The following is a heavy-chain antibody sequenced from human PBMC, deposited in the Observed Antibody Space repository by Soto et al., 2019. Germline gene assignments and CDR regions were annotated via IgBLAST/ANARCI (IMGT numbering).Heavy chain of an antibody. Sequence: GGSLRLSCAASGFSFSGYAMSWVRQAPGKGLEWVSGISASGGSTYYADSVKGRFTISRDNSQNTVYLQMNSLRAEDTAVYYCARENPIHSFDYWGQGTLVTVSS. CDR3: ARENPIHSFDY. D-gene: IGHD2-21*01. CDR1: GFSFSGYA. V-gene: IGHV3-23*01. J-gene: IGHJ4*02. CDR2: ISASGGST.